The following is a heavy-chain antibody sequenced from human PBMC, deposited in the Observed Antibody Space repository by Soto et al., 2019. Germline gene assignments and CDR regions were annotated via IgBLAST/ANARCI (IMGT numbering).Heavy chain of an antibody. Sequence: GGSLRLSCSVFGSAFSNYAMHWVRQAPGKGLQYVSSISSNGGSTYYADSVKGRFTISRDNSKNTLYLQMSSLRVEGTAVYYCVKDRYVDYWGQGNLVTVSS. J-gene: IGHJ4*02. CDR2: ISSNGGST. CDR3: VKDRYVDY. V-gene: IGHV3-64D*06. CDR1: GSAFSNYA.